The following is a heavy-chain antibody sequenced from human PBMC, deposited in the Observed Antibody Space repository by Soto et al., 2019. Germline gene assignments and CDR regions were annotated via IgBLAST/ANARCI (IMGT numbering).Heavy chain of an antibody. CDR1: GGSISGYY. CDR2: INHSGGT. J-gene: IGHJ4*02. D-gene: IGHD1-7*01. CDR3: ASQRPRYNWNYSYYFDY. V-gene: IGHV4-34*01. Sequence: QVQLQQWGAGLLKPSETLSLTCAVYGGSISGYYWSWIRQPPGKGLEWIGEINHSGGTNYNPSLKSRVTISVDTSQNQFSLKVSSLTSADTALYYCASQRPRYNWNYSYYFDYWGQGTLVTVSS.